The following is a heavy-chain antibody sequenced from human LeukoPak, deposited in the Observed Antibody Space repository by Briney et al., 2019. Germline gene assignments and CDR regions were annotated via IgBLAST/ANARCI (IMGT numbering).Heavy chain of an antibody. V-gene: IGHV4-61*02. CDR1: GGSISSGSYY. CDR2: IYTSGST. D-gene: IGHD2-2*01. J-gene: IGHJ4*02. CDR3: ARDRGPIVVVPAATFDY. Sequence: SETLSLTCTVSGGSISSGSYYWSWMRQPTGKGLEGIGRIYTSGSTNYNPSLKSRVTISVDTSKNQFSLKLSSVTAADTAVYYCARDRGPIVVVPAATFDYWGQGTLVTVSS.